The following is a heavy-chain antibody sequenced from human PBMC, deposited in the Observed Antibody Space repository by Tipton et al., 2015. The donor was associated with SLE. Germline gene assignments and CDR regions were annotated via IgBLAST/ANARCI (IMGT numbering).Heavy chain of an antibody. V-gene: IGHV3-23*01. J-gene: IGHJ4*02. Sequence: SLRLSCAASGFTFSSYAMSWVRQAPGKGLEWVSAISGSGGSTCYADSVKGRFTISRDNSKNTLYLQMNSLRAEDTAVYYCAKVWYSGSHGPFDYWGQGTLVTVSS. CDR2: ISGSGGST. CDR1: GFTFSSYA. CDR3: AKVWYSGSHGPFDY. D-gene: IGHD1-26*01.